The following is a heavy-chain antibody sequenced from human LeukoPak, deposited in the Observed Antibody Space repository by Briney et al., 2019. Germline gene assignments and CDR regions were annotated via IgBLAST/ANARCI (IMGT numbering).Heavy chain of an antibody. D-gene: IGHD2-2*01. CDR3: ARAGCSSTSCYYYYYYGMDV. CDR2: IIPIFGTA. V-gene: IGHV1-69*13. CDR1: GGTFSSHA. J-gene: IGHJ6*02. Sequence: SVKVSCKASGGTFSSHAISWVRQAPGQGLEWMGGIIPIFGTANYAQKFQGRVTITADESTSTAYMELSSLRSEDTAVYYCARAGCSSTSCYYYYYYGMDVWGQGTTVTVSS.